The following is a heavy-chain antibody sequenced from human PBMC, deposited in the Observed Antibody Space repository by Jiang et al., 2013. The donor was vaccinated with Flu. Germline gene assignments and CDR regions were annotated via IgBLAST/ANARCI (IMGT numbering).Heavy chain of an antibody. CDR3: ARQRIVGATKSGFDY. CDR1: GYRFTNYW. J-gene: IGHJ4*02. Sequence: GAEVKKPGESLRISCQGSGYRFTNYWITWVRQMPGKGLEWMGRINPSDSYTNYSPSFQGHVTISADKSISTAYLQWSSLKASDTAMYYCARQRIVGATKSGFDYWGQGTLVTVSS. D-gene: IGHD1-26*01. V-gene: IGHV5-10-1*01. CDR2: INPSDSYT.